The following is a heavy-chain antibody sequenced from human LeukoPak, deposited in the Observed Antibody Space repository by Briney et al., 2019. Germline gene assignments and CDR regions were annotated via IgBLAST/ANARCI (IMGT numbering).Heavy chain of an antibody. CDR1: GCSSISSC. CDR2: ISAYNGNT. D-gene: IGHD2-21*02. CDR3: ASHYCGGNCYLCYYYGMDV. V-gene: IGHV1-18*01. J-gene: IGHJ6*02. Sequence: ASETVPRQHCGCSSISSCYWCWLREPGQGLEWMGWISAYNGNTNYAQKLQGRVTMTTDTSTNTAYLELRSLRSDDTAVYYCASHYCGGNCYLCYYYGMDVWGQGTTVAVSS.